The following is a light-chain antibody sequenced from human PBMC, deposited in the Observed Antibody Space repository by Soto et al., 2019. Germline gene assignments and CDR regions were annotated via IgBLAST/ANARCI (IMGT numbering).Light chain of an antibody. CDR2: EVS. V-gene: IGLV2-14*01. CDR3: STYTNSITV. CDR1: SSDIGTYNY. Sequence: QSALTQPASVSESPGQSITISCTGTSSDIGTYNYVSWYQQHPGKAPKLMIYEVSNRPSGVSNRFSGSKSGNAASLTISGLQAEDEGDYYCSTYTNSITVFGGGTKVTVL. J-gene: IGLJ3*02.